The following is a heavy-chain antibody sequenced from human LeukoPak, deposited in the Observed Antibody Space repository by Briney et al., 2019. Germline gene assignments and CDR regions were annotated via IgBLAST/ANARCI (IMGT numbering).Heavy chain of an antibody. CDR2: IRSKANSYAT. Sequence: GGSLKLSCAASGFTFSGSAMHWVRQASGKGLEWVGRIRSKANSYATAYAASVKGRFTISRDDSENTAYLQMNSLKTEDTAVYYCTRHPSRDGYNYWGQGTLVTVSS. J-gene: IGHJ4*02. V-gene: IGHV3-73*01. CDR1: GFTFSGSA. CDR3: TRHPSRDGYNY. D-gene: IGHD5-24*01.